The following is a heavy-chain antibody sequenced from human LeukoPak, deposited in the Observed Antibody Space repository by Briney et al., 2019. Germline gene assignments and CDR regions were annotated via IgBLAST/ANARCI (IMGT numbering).Heavy chain of an antibody. CDR2: ISPSSTIM. D-gene: IGHD2-21*02. Sequence: GGSLRLSCAASGFTFSSYSMNWVRQAPGKGLEWFSYISPSSTIMYYADSVRGRFTISRDNAKNSLYLQMNSLRAEDTAVYYCARLAYCGGDCYSNWGQGTLVTVSS. V-gene: IGHV3-48*01. J-gene: IGHJ4*02. CDR1: GFTFSSYS. CDR3: ARLAYCGGDCYSN.